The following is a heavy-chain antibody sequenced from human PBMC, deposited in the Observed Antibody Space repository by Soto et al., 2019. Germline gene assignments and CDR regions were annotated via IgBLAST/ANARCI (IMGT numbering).Heavy chain of an antibody. D-gene: IGHD3-3*01. J-gene: IGHJ4*02. CDR2: ISAYNGNT. CDR1: GYTFTSYG. CDR3: ACLYYDFWSGYYMDY. Sequence: QVQLVQSGAEVKKPGASVKVSCKASGYTFTSYGISWVRQAPGQGLEWMGWISAYNGNTHYAQKLQGRVTMTTDTSTSTAYMELRSLRSDDTAVYYCACLYYDFWSGYYMDYWGQGTLVTVSS. V-gene: IGHV1-18*01.